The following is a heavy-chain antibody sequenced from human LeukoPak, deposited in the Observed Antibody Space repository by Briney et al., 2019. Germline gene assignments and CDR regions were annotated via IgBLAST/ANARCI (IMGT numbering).Heavy chain of an antibody. CDR1: GYTFTSYG. D-gene: IGHD2-2*01. V-gene: IGHV1-18*01. CDR3: ARDRPDYYCSSTSCSGLDY. Sequence: ASVKVSCKASGYTFTSYGISWVRQAPGQGLEWMGWISAYNGNTNYAQKLQGGVTMTTDTSTSTAYMELRSLRSDDTAVYYCARDRPDYYCSSTSCSGLDYWGQGTLVTVSS. J-gene: IGHJ4*02. CDR2: ISAYNGNT.